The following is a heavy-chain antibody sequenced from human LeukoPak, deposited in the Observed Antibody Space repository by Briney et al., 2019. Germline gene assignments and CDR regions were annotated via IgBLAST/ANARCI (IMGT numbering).Heavy chain of an antibody. V-gene: IGHV3-48*01. CDR3: ASLTFSYDFWSGYFDY. J-gene: IGHJ4*02. Sequence: GGSLRLSCAASGFTFSSYSMNWVRQAPGKGLEWVSYISSSSSTIYYADSVKGRFTISRDNAKNSLYLQMNSLRAEDTAVYYCASLTFSYDFWSGYFDYWGQGTLVTVSS. CDR2: ISSSSSTI. CDR1: GFTFSSYS. D-gene: IGHD3-3*01.